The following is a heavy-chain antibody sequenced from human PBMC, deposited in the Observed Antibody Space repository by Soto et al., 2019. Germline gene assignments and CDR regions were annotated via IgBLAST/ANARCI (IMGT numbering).Heavy chain of an antibody. CDR3: AKTETMVVVTVQPRWFDS. CDR1: GFNFNNQA. D-gene: IGHD2-21*02. CDR2: ISGSGATS. Sequence: WGSLRLSCTASGFNFNNQAMSWIRQAPGKGLEWVSTISGSGATSSYADSVKGRFTIFKDSSQAYLDLKSLRVEDSATYYCAKTETMVVVTVQPRWFDSWGRGTLVTVSS. V-gene: IGHV3-23*01. J-gene: IGHJ5*01.